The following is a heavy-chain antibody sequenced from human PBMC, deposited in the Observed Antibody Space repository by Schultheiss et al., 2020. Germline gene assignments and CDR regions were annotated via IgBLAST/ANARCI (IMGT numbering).Heavy chain of an antibody. CDR3: AKSASRDGYNTFDY. CDR2: ISYDGSNK. D-gene: IGHD5-24*01. CDR1: GFTFSSYG. Sequence: GGSLRLSCAASGFTFSSYGMHWVRQAPGKGLEWVAVISYDGSNKYYADSVKGRFTISRDNSKNTLYLQMNSLRAEDTAVYYCAKSASRDGYNTFDYWGQGTLVTGSS. J-gene: IGHJ4*02. V-gene: IGHV3-30*18.